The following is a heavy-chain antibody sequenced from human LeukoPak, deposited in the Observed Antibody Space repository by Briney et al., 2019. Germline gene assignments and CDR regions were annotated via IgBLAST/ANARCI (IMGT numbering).Heavy chain of an antibody. V-gene: IGHV3-49*04. CDR2: IRSKAYGGTT. J-gene: IGHJ6*02. CDR3: TRDTYDSSGYYLSYYYYYGMDV. CDR1: GFTLGDYA. D-gene: IGHD3-22*01. Sequence: GGSLRLSCTACGFTLGDYAMSWVRQAPGKGLEGVGFIRSKAYGGTTEYAASVKDRFTISRDDSKSIAYLQMNSLKTEDTAVYYCTRDTYDSSGYYLSYYYYYGMDVWGQGTTVTVSS.